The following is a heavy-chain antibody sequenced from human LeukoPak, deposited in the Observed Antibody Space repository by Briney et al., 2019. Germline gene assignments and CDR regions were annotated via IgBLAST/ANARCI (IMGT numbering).Heavy chain of an antibody. J-gene: IGHJ6*03. Sequence: HPGGSLRLSCAASGFTLSDYEMNWVRQAPGKGLEWILHISTSGSIIHYADSVKGRFTISRDNAKNSLYLQMNSVRAEDTALYFCARDATTEPGTVYMDVWGKGTTVTISS. CDR1: GFTLSDYE. CDR2: ISTSGSII. V-gene: IGHV3-48*03. D-gene: IGHD6-13*01. CDR3: ARDATTEPGTVYMDV.